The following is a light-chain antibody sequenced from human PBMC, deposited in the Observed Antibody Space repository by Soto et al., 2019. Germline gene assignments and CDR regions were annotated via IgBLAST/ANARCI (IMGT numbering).Light chain of an antibody. J-gene: IGLJ1*01. CDR3: SSYTRTRVV. CDR1: SSDVGGYNY. CDR2: DVS. Sequence: SLTQPAPVSGSPGQSITISCTGTSSDVGGYNYVSWYQQHPGKAPKLMIYDVSNRPSGVSNRFSGSKSGNTASLTISGLQAEDEADYYCSSYTRTRVVFGTGTKVTVL. V-gene: IGLV2-14*01.